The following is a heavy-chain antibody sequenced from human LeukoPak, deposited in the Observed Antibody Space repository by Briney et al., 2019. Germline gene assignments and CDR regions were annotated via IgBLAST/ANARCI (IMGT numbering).Heavy chain of an antibody. D-gene: IGHD1-26*01. V-gene: IGHV1-2*06. Sequence: GASVKVSCKASGYTFTGYYMHWVRQAPGQGLEWMGRINPNSGGTNYAQKFQGRVTMTRDTSISTAYMELSRLRSDDTAVYYCARALGLGGSRYYFDYWGQGNLVTVSS. CDR2: INPNSGGT. CDR1: GYTFTGYY. CDR3: ARALGLGGSRYYFDY. J-gene: IGHJ4*02.